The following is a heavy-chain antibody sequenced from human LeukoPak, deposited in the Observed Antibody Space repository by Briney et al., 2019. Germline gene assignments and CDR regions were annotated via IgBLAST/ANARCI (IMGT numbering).Heavy chain of an antibody. D-gene: IGHD3-9*01. CDR2: ISAYNGNT. V-gene: IGHV1-18*01. Sequence: ASVKVSCKASGYTFTSYGISWVRQAPGQGLEWMGWISAYNGNTNYAQKLQGRVTMTTDTSTSTAYMELRSLRSDDTALYYCARSDDILTGYPPYYFDYWGQGTLVTVSS. CDR1: GYTFTSYG. CDR3: ARSDDILTGYPPYYFDY. J-gene: IGHJ4*02.